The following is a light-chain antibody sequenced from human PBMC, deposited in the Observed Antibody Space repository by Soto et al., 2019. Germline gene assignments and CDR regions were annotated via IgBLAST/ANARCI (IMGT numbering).Light chain of an antibody. CDR1: QSIGSW. CDR3: QQYDNLPLI. V-gene: IGKV1-5*01. CDR2: DAS. Sequence: DIQLTQYHSTLLESVGDRVTITCRASQSIGSWLAWYQQKPGKAPKLLIYDASSLESGVPSRFSGSVSGTEFTLTISSLQPDDFATYYCQQYDNLPLIFGQGTRLEIK. J-gene: IGKJ5*01.